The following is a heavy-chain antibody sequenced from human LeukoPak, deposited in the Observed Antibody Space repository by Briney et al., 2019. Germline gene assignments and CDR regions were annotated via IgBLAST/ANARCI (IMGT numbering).Heavy chain of an antibody. Sequence: GASVKVSCKASGYTFTSYGISWVRQAPGQGLEWMGWISAYNGNTNYAQKLQGRVTMTTDTSTSTAYMELRSLRSDDTAVYYCARDRAYYYDSSGRTPKFDYWGQGTLVTVSS. V-gene: IGHV1-18*01. J-gene: IGHJ4*02. D-gene: IGHD3-22*01. CDR2: ISAYNGNT. CDR1: GYTFTSYG. CDR3: ARDRAYYYDSSGRTPKFDY.